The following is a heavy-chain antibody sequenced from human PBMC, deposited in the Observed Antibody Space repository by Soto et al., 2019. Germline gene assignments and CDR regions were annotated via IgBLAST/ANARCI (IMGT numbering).Heavy chain of an antibody. V-gene: IGHV4-30-4*08. Sequence: VLLQESGPGVVRPSQTLSLTCTVSGESISNPHYHWSWLRQTPGKGLEWIGYISYTGSTFYISSLKSRVTMSVDTAKNAFSLRLTSVTAADTAVYYCAATRPGVWFDPWGQGTLVTVSS. J-gene: IGHJ5*02. CDR1: GESISNPHYH. CDR3: AATRPGVWFDP. CDR2: ISYTGST.